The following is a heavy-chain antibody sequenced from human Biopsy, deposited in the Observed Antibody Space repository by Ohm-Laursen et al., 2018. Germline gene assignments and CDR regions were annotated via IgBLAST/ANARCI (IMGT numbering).Heavy chain of an antibody. CDR1: GYAVNDYF. V-gene: IGHV1-2*02. Sequence: SVKISCKGSGYAVNDYFLHWLRQAPGQGPEWMGWISPNSGGTNYAQKFQGRVTMTTDTSTSTVYLELRRLISDDTAVYYCARDIMNRIAGLVARSDVFDVWGQGTLVTVSS. D-gene: IGHD3-16*01. J-gene: IGHJ3*01. CDR3: ARDIMNRIAGLVARSDVFDV. CDR2: ISPNSGGT.